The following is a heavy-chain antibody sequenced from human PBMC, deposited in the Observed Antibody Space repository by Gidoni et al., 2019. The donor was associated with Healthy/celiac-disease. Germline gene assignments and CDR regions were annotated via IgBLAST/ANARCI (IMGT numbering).Heavy chain of an antibody. D-gene: IGHD6-6*01. V-gene: IGHV4-39*01. J-gene: IGHJ4*02. Sequence: GLEWIGSIYYSGSTYYNPSLKSRVTISVDTSKNQFSLKLSSVTAADTAVYYCARRPTSTHAYFDYWGQGTLVTVSS. CDR3: ARRPTSTHAYFDY. CDR2: IYYSGST.